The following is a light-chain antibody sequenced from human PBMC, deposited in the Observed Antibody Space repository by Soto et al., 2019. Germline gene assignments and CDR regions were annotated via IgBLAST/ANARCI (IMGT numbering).Light chain of an antibody. J-gene: IGLJ3*02. CDR1: SSDVGGYNF. CDR2: DVS. Sequence: QSALTQPRSVSGSPGQSVTISCTGTSSDVGGYNFVSWYQHHPGKAPKLMIYDVSKRPSGVPDRFSGSKSGSTASLTISGLQAEDEADYYCCSYAGSYTLVLGGGTKVTVL. CDR3: CSYAGSYTLV. V-gene: IGLV2-11*01.